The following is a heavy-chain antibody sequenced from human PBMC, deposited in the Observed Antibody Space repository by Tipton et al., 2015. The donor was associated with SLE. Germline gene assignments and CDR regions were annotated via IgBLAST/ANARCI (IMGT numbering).Heavy chain of an antibody. D-gene: IGHD5-18*01. CDR1: GASISSRSYY. CDR3: ARPRVDTVGIDY. V-gene: IGHV4-39*07. CDR2: IYYTGNT. J-gene: IGHJ4*02. Sequence: TLSLTCTVSGASISSRSYYWGWIRQPPGKGLEWVGSIYYTGNTYYNPSLKSRVTISVDTSKNQFSLKLSSVTAADTAVYYCARPRVDTVGIDYWGQGTLVTVSS.